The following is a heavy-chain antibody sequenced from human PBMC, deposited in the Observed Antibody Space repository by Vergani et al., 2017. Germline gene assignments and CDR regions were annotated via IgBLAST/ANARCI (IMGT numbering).Heavy chain of an antibody. CDR1: GYSFTSYW. J-gene: IGHJ6*03. Sequence: EVQLVQSGAEVKKPGESLKISCKGSGYSFTSYWIGWVRQMPGKGLEWMGIIYPGDSDTRYSPSFHGQVTSSADESISTAYLQWSSLKASDTAMYYWARLTATLYYDYYMDVWGKGTTVTVSS. V-gene: IGHV5-51*01. CDR3: ARLTATLYYDYYMDV. CDR2: IYPGDSDT.